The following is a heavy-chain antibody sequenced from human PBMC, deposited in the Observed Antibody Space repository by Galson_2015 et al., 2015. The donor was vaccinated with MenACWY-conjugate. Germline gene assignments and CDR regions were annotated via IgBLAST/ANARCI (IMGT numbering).Heavy chain of an antibody. Sequence: LRLSCAASGFTFDDYGMSWVRQVPGKGLEWVSSINWNGGRTGYPDSVKGRFTISRDNAKNSLYLQMNSLRAEDTALYYCAREGGDAMVRGVIIPYYYGMDVWGQGTTVTVSS. CDR2: INWNGGRT. J-gene: IGHJ6*02. CDR3: AREGGDAMVRGVIIPYYYGMDV. V-gene: IGHV3-20*04. D-gene: IGHD3-10*01. CDR1: GFTFDDYG.